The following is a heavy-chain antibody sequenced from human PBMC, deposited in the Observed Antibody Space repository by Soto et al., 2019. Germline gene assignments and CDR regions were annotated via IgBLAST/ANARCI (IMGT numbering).Heavy chain of an antibody. D-gene: IGHD3-22*01. Sequence: QIPLMQSGAEVKKPGASVKVSCKASRYTFTSYGIHWVRQAPGQRLEWTGWINAGNGNTKYSEKFQGRVTITRDTSASTAYLELSSLRSEDTAVYYCARDPNDSSAYYHHYYYGMDVWGQGTTVTVSS. CDR1: RYTFTSYG. CDR2: INAGNGNT. CDR3: ARDPNDSSAYYHHYYYGMDV. J-gene: IGHJ6*02. V-gene: IGHV1-3*01.